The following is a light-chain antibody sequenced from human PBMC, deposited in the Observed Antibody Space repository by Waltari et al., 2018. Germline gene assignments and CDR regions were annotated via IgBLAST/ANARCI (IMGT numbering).Light chain of an antibody. V-gene: IGLV2-14*01. J-gene: IGLJ2*01. CDR2: EVS. CDR3: SSYTSSSTLVV. CDR1: SSAVGGYNY. Sequence: QSALTQPASVSGSPGQSITISCTGTSSAVGGYNYAPWYQQHPGKAPKLMIYEVSNRPSGVSNRFSGSKSGNTASLTISGLQAEDEADYYCSSYTSSSTLVVFGGGTKLTVL.